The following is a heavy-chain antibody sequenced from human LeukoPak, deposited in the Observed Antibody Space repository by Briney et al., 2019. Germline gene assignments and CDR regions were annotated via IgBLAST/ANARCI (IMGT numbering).Heavy chain of an antibody. Sequence: KPSETLSLTCAVSGGSISSSNWWSWVRQPPGKGLEWIGEIYHSGSTNYNPSLKSRVTISVDTSKNQFSLKLSSVTAADTAVYYCARRGIAAAGVDTYDYWGQGTLVTVSS. CDR2: IYHSGST. CDR3: ARRGIAAAGVDTYDY. V-gene: IGHV4-4*02. J-gene: IGHJ4*02. CDR1: GGSISSSNW. D-gene: IGHD6-13*01.